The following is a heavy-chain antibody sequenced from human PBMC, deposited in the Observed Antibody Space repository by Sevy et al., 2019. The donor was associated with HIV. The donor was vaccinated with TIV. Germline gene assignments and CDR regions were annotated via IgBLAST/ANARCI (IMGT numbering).Heavy chain of an antibody. CDR1: GFTFSSYS. Sequence: GGSLRLSCAASGFTFSSYSMNWVRQAPGKGLEWVSSISSSSSYIYYADSVKGRFTISRDNAKNSLYLQMNSLRAEDTAWYYCARDDAHRTPAFGYYYYYGMDVWGQGTTVTVSS. CDR2: ISSSSSYI. V-gene: IGHV3-21*01. CDR3: ARDDAHRTPAFGYYYYYGMDV. D-gene: IGHD3-16*01. J-gene: IGHJ6*02.